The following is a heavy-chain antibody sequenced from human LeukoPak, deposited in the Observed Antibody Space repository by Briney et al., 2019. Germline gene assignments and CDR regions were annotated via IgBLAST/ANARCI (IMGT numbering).Heavy chain of an antibody. V-gene: IGHV3-23*01. J-gene: IGHJ4*02. Sequence: GGSLRLSCAASGFIFSDYYMSWVRQAPGKGLEWVSAISGSGGSTYYADSVKGRFTISRDNSKNTLYLQMNSLRAEDTAVYYCAKNDFLDFWSGYQLGYWGQGTLVTVSS. CDR3: AKNDFLDFWSGYQLGY. CDR1: GFIFSDYY. D-gene: IGHD3-3*01. CDR2: ISGSGGST.